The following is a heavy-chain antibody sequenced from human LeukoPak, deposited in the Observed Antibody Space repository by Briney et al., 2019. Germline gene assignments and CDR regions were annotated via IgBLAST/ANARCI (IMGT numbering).Heavy chain of an antibody. CDR1: GFTFSSYA. D-gene: IGHD2-15*01. CDR3: AKDYCSGGRCYSGHDY. V-gene: IGHV3-23*01. Sequence: GGSLRLSCAASGFTFSSYAMSWVRQAPGKGLEWVSVISGSGGSTYYADSVKGRFSISRDNSKNTLHLQMNSLRAEDTAVYYCAKDYCSGGRCYSGHDYWGQGTLVTVSS. CDR2: ISGSGGST. J-gene: IGHJ4*02.